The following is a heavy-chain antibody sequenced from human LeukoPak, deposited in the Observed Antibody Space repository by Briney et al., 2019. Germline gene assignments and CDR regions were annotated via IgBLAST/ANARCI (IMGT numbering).Heavy chain of an antibody. J-gene: IGHJ4*02. V-gene: IGHV6-1*01. D-gene: IGHD4-11*01. CDR1: GDSVSINSAS. CDR3: ARGMRAHSNFPYFDY. CDR2: TYYKSKWYN. Sequence: SQTLSLTLVISGDSVSINSASWNWIRQSPSKGLEWLGRTYYKSKWYNDYAVSVKSRITITPDTSKKQFSLQLNSVTPEDTAVYYCARGMRAHSNFPYFDYWGQGSRVTVSS.